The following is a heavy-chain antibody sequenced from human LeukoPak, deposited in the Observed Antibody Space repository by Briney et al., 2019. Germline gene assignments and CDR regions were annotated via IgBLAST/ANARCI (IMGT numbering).Heavy chain of an antibody. D-gene: IGHD5-18*01. CDR2: INHSGST. CDR1: GGSFSGYY. Sequence: SETLSLTCAVYGGSFSGYYWSWIRQPPGKGLEWIGEINHSGSTNYNPSLKSRVTISVDTSKNQFSLKLSSVTAADTAVYYCARDTAMVNDYWGQGTLVTVSS. V-gene: IGHV4-34*01. CDR3: ARDTAMVNDY. J-gene: IGHJ4*02.